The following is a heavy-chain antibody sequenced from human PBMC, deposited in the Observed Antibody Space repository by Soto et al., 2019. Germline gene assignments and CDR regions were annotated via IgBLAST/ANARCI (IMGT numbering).Heavy chain of an antibody. CDR2: ISGSGDST. CDR1: GFTFSSYA. D-gene: IGHD6-13*01. J-gene: IGHJ6*02. CDR3: AKDRDGAAAGPTKFYGMDV. Sequence: EVQLLESGGGLVQPGGSLRLSCAASGFTFSSYAMSWVRQAPGKGLEWASVISGSGDSTYYADSVRGRFTISRDNSKNPLYLQMNSLRAEDTAVYYCAKDRDGAAAGPTKFYGMDVWGQGTTVTVSS. V-gene: IGHV3-23*01.